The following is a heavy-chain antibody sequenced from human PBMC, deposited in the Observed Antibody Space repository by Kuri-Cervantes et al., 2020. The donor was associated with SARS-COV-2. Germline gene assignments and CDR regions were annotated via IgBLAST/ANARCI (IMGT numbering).Heavy chain of an antibody. V-gene: IGHV3-21*01. CDR1: GFTFSSYS. J-gene: IGHJ4*02. CDR3: IVVVPAAFDY. D-gene: IGHD2-2*01. CDR2: ISSSSSYI. Sequence: ETLSLTCAASGFTFSSYSMNWVRQAPGKGLEWVSSISSSSSYIYYADSVKGRFTISRDNAKNSLYLQMNSLRAEDTAVYYCIVVVPAAFDYWGQGTLVTVSS.